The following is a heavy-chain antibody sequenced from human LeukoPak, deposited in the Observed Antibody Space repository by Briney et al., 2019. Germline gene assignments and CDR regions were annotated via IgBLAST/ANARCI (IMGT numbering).Heavy chain of an antibody. CDR3: ARGALYDSSGYYYVY. CDR2: IIPIFGKA. Sequence: SVRVFCKASCGTFSTYSFSWVRRAPREGREWMVGIIPIFGKANHAHKVQGRVTITADEPTSKTYMEMASLRSEDTAVYYCARGALYDSSGYYYVYWGQGTLVTVSS. J-gene: IGHJ4*02. V-gene: IGHV1-69*01. CDR1: CGTFSTYS. D-gene: IGHD3-22*01.